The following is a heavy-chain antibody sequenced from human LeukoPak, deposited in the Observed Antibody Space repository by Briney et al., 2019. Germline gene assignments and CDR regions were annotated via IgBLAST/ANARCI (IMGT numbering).Heavy chain of an antibody. J-gene: IGHJ4*02. CDR1: EFTFSSYA. Sequence: GGSLRLSCAASEFTFSSYAMSWVRQAPGKGLEWVSAISGSGGSPYYADSVKGRFTISRDNSKNTLYLQMNSLRADDTAAYYCAKGSRGSYYGSYYDYWGQGTLVAVSS. CDR2: ISGSGGSP. CDR3: AKGSRGSYYGSYYDY. D-gene: IGHD1-26*01. V-gene: IGHV3-23*01.